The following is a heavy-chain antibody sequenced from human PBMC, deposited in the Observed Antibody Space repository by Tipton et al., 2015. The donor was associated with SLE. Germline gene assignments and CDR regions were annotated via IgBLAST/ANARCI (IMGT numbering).Heavy chain of an antibody. Sequence: SLRLSCAASGFTFGDYSMNWVRQAPGKGLEWVSFISSRFDSNSFYADSVKGRFTISRDNSKNTLYLQMNSLRAEDTAVYYCAIMGASGGSWNTFERGYFDYWGQGTLVTVSS. CDR2: ISSRFDSNS. J-gene: IGHJ4*02. V-gene: IGHV3-48*01. CDR1: GFTFGDYS. CDR3: AIMGASGGSWNTFERGYFDY. D-gene: IGHD2-15*01.